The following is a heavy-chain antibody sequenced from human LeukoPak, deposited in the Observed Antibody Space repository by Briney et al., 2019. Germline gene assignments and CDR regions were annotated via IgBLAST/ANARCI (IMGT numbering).Heavy chain of an antibody. CDR3: AKDLVITMIVVVIGAAFDI. Sequence: GGPLRLSCAASGFTFSSYAMSWVRQAPGKGLEWVSAISGSGGSTYYADSVKGRFTISRDNSKNTLYLQMNSLRAEDTAVYYCAKDLVITMIVVVIGAAFDIWGQGTMVTVSS. V-gene: IGHV3-23*01. CDR2: ISGSGGST. J-gene: IGHJ3*02. D-gene: IGHD3-22*01. CDR1: GFTFSSYA.